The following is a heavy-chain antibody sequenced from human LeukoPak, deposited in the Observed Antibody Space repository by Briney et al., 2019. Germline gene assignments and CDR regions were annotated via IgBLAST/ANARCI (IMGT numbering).Heavy chain of an antibody. Sequence: PGGSLRLSCAASGFTFSSYSMNWVRQAPGKGLEWVSSISSSSSYIYYADSVKGRFTISRDNAKNSLYLQMNILRAEDTAVYYWARDLDDYGDYLVNEAFDFWGQGAKVHVSS. D-gene: IGHD4-17*01. CDR1: GFTFSSYS. V-gene: IGHV3-21*01. CDR3: ARDLDDYGDYLVNEAFDF. J-gene: IGHJ3*01. CDR2: ISSSSSYI.